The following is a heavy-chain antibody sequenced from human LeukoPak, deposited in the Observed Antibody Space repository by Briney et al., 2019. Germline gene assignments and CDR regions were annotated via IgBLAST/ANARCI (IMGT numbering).Heavy chain of an antibody. CDR2: FDPEDGET. CDR1: GYTLTELS. J-gene: IGHJ3*02. V-gene: IGHV1-24*01. D-gene: IGHD2-2*01. CDR3: ATIVVVPAAMGRDAFDI. Sequence: ASVKVSCKVSGYTLTELSMHWVRQAPGKGLEWMGGFDPEDGETIYAQKFQGRVTMTEDTSTDTAYMELSSLRSEDTAVYYCATIVVVPAAMGRDAFDIWGQGTMVTVSS.